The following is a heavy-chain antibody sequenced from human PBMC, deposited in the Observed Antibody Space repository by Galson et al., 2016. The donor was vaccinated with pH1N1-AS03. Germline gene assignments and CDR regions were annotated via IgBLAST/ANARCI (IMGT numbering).Heavy chain of an antibody. CDR1: GFTFNNYA. J-gene: IGHJ4*02. CDR3: ARDRIYNKAWAFDY. CDR2: ISGSGDST. Sequence: SLRLSCAASGFTFNNYAMDWVRQAPGKGLEWVSVISGSGDSTYYADSVKGRFTISRDNSKNTLYLQMDSLRAADTAMYYCARDRIYNKAWAFDYWGQGVLVTVSS. V-gene: IGHV3-23*01. D-gene: IGHD5-12*01.